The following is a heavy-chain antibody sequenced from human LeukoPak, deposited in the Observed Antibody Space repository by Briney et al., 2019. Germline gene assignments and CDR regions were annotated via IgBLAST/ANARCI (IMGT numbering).Heavy chain of an antibody. CDR1: GGSISSGGYY. CDR2: IYYSGST. V-gene: IGHV4-31*03. CDR3: ARGVWWELLVFDI. J-gene: IGHJ3*02. D-gene: IGHD1-26*01. Sequence: SSETLSLTCTVSGGSISSGGYYWSWIRQHPGKGLEWIGYIYYSGSTYYNPSLKSRVTISVDTSKNQFSLKLSSVTAADTAVYYCARGVWWELLVFDIWGQGTMVTVSS.